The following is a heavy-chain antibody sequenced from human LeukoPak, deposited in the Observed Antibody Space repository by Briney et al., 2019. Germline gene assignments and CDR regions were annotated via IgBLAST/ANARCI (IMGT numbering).Heavy chain of an antibody. CDR1: GGSFSGYY. CDR2: INHSGST. CDR3: AREEDYFDY. J-gene: IGHJ4*02. Sequence: SSETLSLTCAVYGGSFSGYYWSWIRQPPGKGLEWIGEINHSGSTNHNPSLKSRVTISVDTSKNQFSLKLSSVTAADTAVYYCAREEDYFDYWGQGTLVTVSS. V-gene: IGHV4-34*01.